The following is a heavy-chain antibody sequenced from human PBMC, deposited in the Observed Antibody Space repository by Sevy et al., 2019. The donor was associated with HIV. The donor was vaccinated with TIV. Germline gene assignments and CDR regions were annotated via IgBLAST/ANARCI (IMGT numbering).Heavy chain of an antibody. CDR2: ISYVGSSK. Sequence: GGSLRLSCAASGFTFSSHAMHWVRQAPGKGLEWMAAISYVGSSKYYADSVKGRFTISRDDSKNTLYLQMSSLRAGDTAVYYCARDGGYSVNFLPSGYWGQGTLVTVSS. CDR1: GFTFSSHA. V-gene: IGHV3-30-3*01. J-gene: IGHJ4*02. CDR3: ARDGGYSVNFLPSGY. D-gene: IGHD3-10*02.